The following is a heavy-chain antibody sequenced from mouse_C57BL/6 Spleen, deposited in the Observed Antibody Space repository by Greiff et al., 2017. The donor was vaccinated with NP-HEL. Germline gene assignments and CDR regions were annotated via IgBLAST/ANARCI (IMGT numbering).Heavy chain of an antibody. V-gene: IGHV1-59*01. J-gene: IGHJ4*01. CDR3: ARGGLRGGYAMDY. D-gene: IGHD2-4*01. Sequence: VQLQQPGAELVRPGTSVKLSCKASGYTFTSYWMHWVKQRPGQGLEWIGVIDPSDSYTNYNQKFKGKATLTVDTSSSTAYMQLSSLTSEDSAVYYCARGGLRGGYAMDYWGQGTSVTVSS. CDR2: IDPSDSYT. CDR1: GYTFTSYW.